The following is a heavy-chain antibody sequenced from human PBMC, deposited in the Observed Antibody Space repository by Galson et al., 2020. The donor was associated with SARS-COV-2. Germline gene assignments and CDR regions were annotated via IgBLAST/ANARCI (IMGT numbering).Heavy chain of an antibody. CDR2: ISGSGGST. V-gene: IGHV3-23*01. Sequence: GGSLRLSCAASGFTYSSYAMSWVRQAPGKGLEWVSAISGSGGSTYYADSVKGRFTISRDNSKNTLFLQMSGLRAEDTAVYYCAKLKGGYDFRSGYPFDYWGQGTLVTVSS. J-gene: IGHJ4*02. CDR3: AKLKGGYDFRSGYPFDY. D-gene: IGHD3-3*01. CDR1: GFTYSSYA.